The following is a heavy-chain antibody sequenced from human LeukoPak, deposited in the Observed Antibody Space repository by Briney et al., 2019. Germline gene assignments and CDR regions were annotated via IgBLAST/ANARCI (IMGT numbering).Heavy chain of an antibody. D-gene: IGHD3-22*01. CDR2: INPKSGGT. V-gene: IGHV1-2*02. Sequence: ASVKVSCKASGYTFTRYFMHWVRQAPGQGLEWMGWINPKSGGTNYAQKFQGRVTMTRDTSISTAYMELSRLRSDDTAVYYCARVDGFEDYYDSSGYVDYWGQGTLVSVSS. J-gene: IGHJ4*02. CDR1: GYTFTRYF. CDR3: ARVDGFEDYYDSSGYVDY.